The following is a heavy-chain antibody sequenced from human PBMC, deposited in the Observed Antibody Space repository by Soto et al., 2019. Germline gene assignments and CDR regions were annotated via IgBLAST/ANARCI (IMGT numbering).Heavy chain of an antibody. CDR3: AKGEARTAARPVDY. V-gene: IGHV3-23*01. CDR2: ISGSGGST. CDR1: GFTFSSYA. D-gene: IGHD6-6*01. Sequence: GGSLRLSCAASGFTFSSYAMSWVRQAPGKGLEWVSAISGSGGSTYYADSVKGRFTLSRDNSKNTLYLQMNSLRAEDTAVYYCAKGEARTAARPVDYWGQGTLVTVSS. J-gene: IGHJ4*02.